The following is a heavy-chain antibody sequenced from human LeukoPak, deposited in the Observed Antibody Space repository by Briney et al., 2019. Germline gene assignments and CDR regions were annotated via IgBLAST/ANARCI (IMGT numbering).Heavy chain of an antibody. Sequence: ASVKVSCKASGYTFTSYCMHWVRQAPGQGLEWMGIINPSGGSTSYAQKFQGRVTMTRDTSTSTVYMELSSLRSEDTAVYYCARDGLSTGEVVRGVRFDYWGQGTLVTVSS. CDR3: ARDGLSTGEVVRGVRFDY. CDR1: GYTFTSYC. CDR2: INPSGGST. D-gene: IGHD3-10*01. V-gene: IGHV1-46*01. J-gene: IGHJ4*02.